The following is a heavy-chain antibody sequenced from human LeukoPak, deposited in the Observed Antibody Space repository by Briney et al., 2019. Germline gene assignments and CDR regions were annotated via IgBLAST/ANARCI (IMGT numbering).Heavy chain of an antibody. Sequence: GGSLRLSCAASGFTFSTYAMHWVRQAPGKGLEYVSAISTNGDSTYYADSVKGRFTISRDNSKNTLFLQMGSLRADDMAVYYCARWGSTSCYDYWGQGTLVTVSS. V-gene: IGHV3-64*02. CDR2: ISTNGDST. CDR3: ARWGSTSCYDY. CDR1: GFTFSTYA. D-gene: IGHD2-2*01. J-gene: IGHJ4*02.